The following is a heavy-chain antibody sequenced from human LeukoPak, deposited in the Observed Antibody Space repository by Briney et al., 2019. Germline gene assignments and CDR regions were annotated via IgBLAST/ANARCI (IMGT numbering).Heavy chain of an antibody. CDR2: IYSSGST. D-gene: IGHD1-26*01. V-gene: IGHV4-59*01. CDR1: GGSISGYY. CDR3: ARGDYYYMDV. Sequence: PETLSLTCTVSGGSISGYYWSWIRQPPGKGLEWIGYIYSSGSTNYNPSLKSRVTISADTSKNQFSLKLSSVTAADTAVYYCARGDYYYMDVWGKGTTVTVPS. J-gene: IGHJ6*03.